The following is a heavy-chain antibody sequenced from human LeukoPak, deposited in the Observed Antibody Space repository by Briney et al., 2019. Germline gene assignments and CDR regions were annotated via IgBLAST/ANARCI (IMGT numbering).Heavy chain of an antibody. J-gene: IGHJ5*02. CDR2: IYWDDDK. Sequence: SGPTLVKPTQTLTLTCTFSGFSLSTSGVGVGWIRQPPGKALEWLALIYWDDDKRYSPSLKSRLTITKDTSENQVVLTMTNMDPVDTATYYCAHRPKTLQLHPYNWFDPWGQGTLVTVSS. D-gene: IGHD5-18*01. V-gene: IGHV2-5*02. CDR3: AHRPKTLQLHPYNWFDP. CDR1: GFSLSTSGVG.